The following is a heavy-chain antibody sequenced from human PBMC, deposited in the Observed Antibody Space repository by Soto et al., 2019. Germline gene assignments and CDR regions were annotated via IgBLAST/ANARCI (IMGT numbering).Heavy chain of an antibody. J-gene: IGHJ4*02. D-gene: IGHD6-13*01. CDR1: GYTFTSYG. CDR2: SSGYNGGT. V-gene: IGHV1-18*04. CDR3: ARAPQPVAGAGIWY. Sequence: QVQLVQSGAEVKKPGASVKVSCKASGYTFTSYGISWVRQAPGQGLEWMGGSSGYNGGTNYAQKLQGRVTMTTDTSPSTAYVELRSLRADDTAVYYCARAPQPVAGAGIWYWGRGTLVTVSS.